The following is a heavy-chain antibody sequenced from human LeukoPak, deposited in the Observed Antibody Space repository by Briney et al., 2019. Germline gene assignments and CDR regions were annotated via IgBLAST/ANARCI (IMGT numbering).Heavy chain of an antibody. Sequence: GGSLRLSCAASGFTFSSYAMSWVRQAPGKGLEWVSGISGSGGSTYYADSVKGRFTISRDNSKNTLYLQMNSLRAEDTAAYYCEGSSGAFDIWGQGTMVTVSS. J-gene: IGHJ3*02. CDR2: ISGSGGST. D-gene: IGHD2-15*01. V-gene: IGHV3-23*01. CDR1: GFTFSSYA. CDR3: EGSSGAFDI.